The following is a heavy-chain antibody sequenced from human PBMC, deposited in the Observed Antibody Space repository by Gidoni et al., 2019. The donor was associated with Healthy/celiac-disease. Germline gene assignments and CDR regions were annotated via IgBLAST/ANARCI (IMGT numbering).Heavy chain of an antibody. CDR1: GFTFSSYG. V-gene: IGHV3-30*18. D-gene: IGHD2-2*01. J-gene: IGHJ2*01. CDR3: AKDGSKVVPAAMGNWYFDL. CDR2: ISYDGSNK. Sequence: QVQLVESGGGVVQPGRSLRLSCAASGFTFSSYGMHWVRQAPGKGLAWVAVISYDGSNKYYADSVKGRFTISRDNSKNTLYLQMNSLRAEDTAVYYCAKDGSKVVPAAMGNWYFDLWGRGTLVTVSS.